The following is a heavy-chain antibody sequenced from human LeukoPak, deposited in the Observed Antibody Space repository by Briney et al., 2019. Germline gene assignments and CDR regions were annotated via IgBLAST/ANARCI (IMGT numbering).Heavy chain of an antibody. CDR2: ISGSGGST. Sequence: GGSLRLSCAASGFTFSSYAMSWVRQAPGKGLEWVSAISGSGGSTYYADSVKGRFTISRDNSKNTLYLQMNSLRAEDTAVYYCAKASRVVVVAATYDYWGQGTLVTVSS. V-gene: IGHV3-23*01. CDR1: GFTFSSYA. CDR3: AKASRVVVVAATYDY. J-gene: IGHJ4*02. D-gene: IGHD2-15*01.